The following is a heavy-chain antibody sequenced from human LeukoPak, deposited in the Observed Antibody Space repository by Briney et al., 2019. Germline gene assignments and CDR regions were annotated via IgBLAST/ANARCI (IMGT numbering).Heavy chain of an antibody. J-gene: IGHJ4*02. CDR3: ARVEDSSGWPDDHFDY. CDR1: GGTFSSYA. D-gene: IGHD6-19*01. Sequence: ASVKVSCKASGGTFSSYAISWVRQAPGQGLEWMGIINPSGGSTSYAQKFQGRVTMTRDTSTSTVYMELSSLRSEDTAVYYCARVEDSSGWPDDHFDYWGQGTLVTVSS. CDR2: INPSGGST. V-gene: IGHV1-46*01.